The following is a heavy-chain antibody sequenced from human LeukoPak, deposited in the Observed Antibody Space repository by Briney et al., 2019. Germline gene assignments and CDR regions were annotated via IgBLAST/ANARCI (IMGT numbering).Heavy chain of an antibody. CDR2: INHSGST. CDR3: ARDGPANWDFDN. J-gene: IGHJ4*02. V-gene: IGHV4-34*01. Sequence: PSETLSLTCAVYGGSFSGYYWIWIRQPPGKGLEWIGEINHSGSTNYNPSLKSRVTMSVDTSKNQFSLHLSSVTAADTAVYYCARDGPANWDFDNWGQGSLVTVSS. CDR1: GGSFSGYY. D-gene: IGHD7-27*01.